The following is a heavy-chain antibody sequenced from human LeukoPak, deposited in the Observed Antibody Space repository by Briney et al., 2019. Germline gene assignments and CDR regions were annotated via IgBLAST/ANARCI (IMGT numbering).Heavy chain of an antibody. CDR3: AKEYSTHSHYYYYMDV. J-gene: IGHJ6*03. Sequence: GGSLRLSCAASGFTFDDYAMHWVRQAPGKGLEWVSLISWDGCSTYYAYSVKGRFTISTDDSKNSLYLQMNSLRAEDTALYYCAKEYSTHSHYYYYMDVWGKGTTVTVSS. CDR1: GFTFDDYA. CDR2: ISWDGCST. V-gene: IGHV3-43D*04. D-gene: IGHD6-13*01.